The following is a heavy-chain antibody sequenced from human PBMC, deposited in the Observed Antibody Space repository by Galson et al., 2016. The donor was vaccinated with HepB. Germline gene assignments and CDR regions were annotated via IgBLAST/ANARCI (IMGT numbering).Heavy chain of an antibody. J-gene: IGHJ4*02. V-gene: IGHV3-9*01. Sequence: SLRLSCAASGFTFDSYVMHWVRQAPGKGLEWVSGISWNRATIGYADSVRGRFTISRDNANNSLYLQMHSLRADDTALYFCAKVRRNTHYLDYWGQGTLVTVAS. CDR3: AKVRRNTHYLDY. CDR2: ISWNRATI. CDR1: GFTFDSYV. D-gene: IGHD3-16*02.